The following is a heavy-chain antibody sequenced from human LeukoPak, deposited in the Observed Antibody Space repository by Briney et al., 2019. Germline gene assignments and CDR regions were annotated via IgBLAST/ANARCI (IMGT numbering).Heavy chain of an antibody. CDR3: AKETSSTSWGGFDY. D-gene: IGHD2-2*01. J-gene: IGHJ4*02. CDR2: IWYDGSNK. Sequence: GGSLRLSCAASGFTFSSYGMHWVRQAPGKGLEWVAVIWYDGSNKYYADSVKGRFTISRDNSKNTLYLQMNSLRAEDTAVYYCAKETSSTSWGGFDYWGQGTLITVSS. CDR1: GFTFSSYG. V-gene: IGHV3-33*06.